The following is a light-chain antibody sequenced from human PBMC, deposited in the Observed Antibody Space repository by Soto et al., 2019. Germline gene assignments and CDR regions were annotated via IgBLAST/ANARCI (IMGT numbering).Light chain of an antibody. J-gene: IGKJ5*01. CDR2: GAS. CDR3: QQYDNWPIT. Sequence: EIVMTQSPATLSVSPGERDTLSCRASQSISSNLAWYQQKPGQAPRLLIYGASTRATGLPARISGSGSGTEFTLTINSLQSEDFAVYYCQQYDNWPITFGQGTRLEIK. CDR1: QSISSN. V-gene: IGKV3-15*01.